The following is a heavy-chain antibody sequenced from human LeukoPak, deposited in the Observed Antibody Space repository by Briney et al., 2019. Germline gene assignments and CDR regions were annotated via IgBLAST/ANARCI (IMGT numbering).Heavy chain of an antibody. D-gene: IGHD3-10*01. Sequence: GRSLRLSCAASGFTFSSYAMHWVRQAPGKGLEWVAIISYDGSNKYYADSVKGRFTISRDNSKNTLYLQMNSLRAEDTAVYYCARDPSYYGSGSYSPPELEYWGQGTLVTVSS. J-gene: IGHJ4*02. CDR1: GFTFSSYA. CDR3: ARDPSYYGSGSYSPPELEY. V-gene: IGHV3-30*04. CDR2: ISYDGSNK.